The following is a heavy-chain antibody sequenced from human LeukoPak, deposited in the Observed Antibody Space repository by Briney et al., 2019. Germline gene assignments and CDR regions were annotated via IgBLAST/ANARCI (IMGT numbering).Heavy chain of an antibody. Sequence: GGSLRLSCAASGFTFSNYAMHWVRQAPGKGLEWVAVISYDGSNKYYADSVKGRFTISRDNSKSTLYLQMNSLRAEDTAVYYCARDEYYYDSGGRDHFDYWGQGTLVTVSS. V-gene: IGHV3-30-3*01. CDR2: ISYDGSNK. J-gene: IGHJ4*02. D-gene: IGHD3-22*01. CDR1: GFTFSNYA. CDR3: ARDEYYYDSGGRDHFDY.